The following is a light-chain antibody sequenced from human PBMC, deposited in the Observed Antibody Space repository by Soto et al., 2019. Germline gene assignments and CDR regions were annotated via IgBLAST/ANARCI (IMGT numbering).Light chain of an antibody. V-gene: IGKV1-33*01. Sequence: DIQMTQSPSSLSASVGDRVTITCQASQDISNYLNWYQQKPGKAPKLLLYDASNLETGVPSRFSGSGSGTDFTITISSLHPEDIATYYCQQYDTLPFTFGPWTQVDIK. CDR2: DAS. J-gene: IGKJ3*01. CDR3: QQYDTLPFT. CDR1: QDISNY.